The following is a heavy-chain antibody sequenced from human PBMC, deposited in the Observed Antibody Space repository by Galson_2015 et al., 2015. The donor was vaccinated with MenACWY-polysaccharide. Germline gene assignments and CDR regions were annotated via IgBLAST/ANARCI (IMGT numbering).Heavy chain of an antibody. CDR2: ISYDGDKQ. Sequence: SLSLSCAASGFTFSNFSMHWVRQAPGKGLEWVALISYDGDKQYYVDSVKGRFTVSRDNSKNTVYLQMDSLRTEDSAVYFCARDGYSFGYYSDLWGQGTLVTVS. D-gene: IGHD5-18*01. V-gene: IGHV3-30*03. CDR1: GFTFSNFS. J-gene: IGHJ4*02. CDR3: ARDGYSFGYYSDL.